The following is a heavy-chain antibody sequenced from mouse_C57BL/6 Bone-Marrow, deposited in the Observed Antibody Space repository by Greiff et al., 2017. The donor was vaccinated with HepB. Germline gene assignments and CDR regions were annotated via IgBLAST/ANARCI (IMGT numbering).Heavy chain of an antibody. V-gene: IGHV1-15*01. CDR1: GYTFTDYE. J-gene: IGHJ3*01. D-gene: IGHD1-1*01. CDR3: TRSDYGSSWFAY. CDR2: IDPETGGT. Sequence: SGAELVRPGASVTLSCKASGYTFTDYEMHWVKQTPVHGLEWIGAIDPETGGTAYNQKFKGKAILTADKSSSTAYMELRSLTSEDSAVYYCTRSDYGSSWFAYWGQGTLVTVSA.